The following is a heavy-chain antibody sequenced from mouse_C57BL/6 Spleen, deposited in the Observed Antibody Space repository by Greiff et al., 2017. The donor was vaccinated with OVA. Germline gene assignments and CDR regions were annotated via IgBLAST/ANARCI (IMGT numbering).Heavy chain of an antibody. CDR2: ISSGSSTI. V-gene: IGHV5-17*01. CDR1: GFTFSDYG. J-gene: IGHJ1*03. CDR3: AREVVARSYWYFDV. Sequence: EVHLVESGGGLVKPGGSLKLSCAASGFTFSDYGMHWVRQAPEKGLEWVAYISSGSSTIYYADTVKGRFTISRDNAKNTLFLQMTSLRSEDTAMYYCAREVVARSYWYFDVWGTGTTVTVSS. D-gene: IGHD1-1*01.